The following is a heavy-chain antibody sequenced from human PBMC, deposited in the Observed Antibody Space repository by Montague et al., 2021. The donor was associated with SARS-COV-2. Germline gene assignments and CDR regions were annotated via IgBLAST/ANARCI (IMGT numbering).Heavy chain of an antibody. Sequence: SETLSLTCAVYGGSFSGYYWSWIRQPPGKGLERIGEINHSGSTNYNPSLESRVTISVDTSKNQFSLKLSSVTAADTAVYYCARGRVVGALAFYYYYGMDVWGQGTTVTVSS. CDR3: ARGRVVGALAFYYYYGMDV. CDR1: GGSFSGYY. J-gene: IGHJ6*02. D-gene: IGHD1-26*01. V-gene: IGHV4-34*01. CDR2: INHSGST.